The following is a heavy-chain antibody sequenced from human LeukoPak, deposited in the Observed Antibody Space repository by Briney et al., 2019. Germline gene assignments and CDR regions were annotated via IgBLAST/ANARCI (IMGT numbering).Heavy chain of an antibody. CDR1: GYTFTSYD. CDR2: MNPNSGNT. J-gene: IGHJ6*02. V-gene: IGHV1-8*01. Sequence: ASVKVSCKASGYTFTSYDINWVRQATGQGLEWMGWMNPNSGNTGYAQKFQGRVTMTRNTSISTAYMELSSLRSEDTAVYYCARGSCTNGVCYIYYYYYGMDVWGQGTTVTVSS. D-gene: IGHD2-8*01. CDR3: ARGSCTNGVCYIYYYYYGMDV.